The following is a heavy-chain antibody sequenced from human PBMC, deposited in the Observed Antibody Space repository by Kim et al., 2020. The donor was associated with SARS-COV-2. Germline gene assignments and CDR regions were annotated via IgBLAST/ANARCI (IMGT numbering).Heavy chain of an antibody. J-gene: IGHJ3*02. CDR1: GYTFTSYG. V-gene: IGHV1-18*01. CDR2: ISAYNGNT. CDR3: ARDYYDFWSGLGDDAFDI. D-gene: IGHD3-3*01. Sequence: ASVKVSCKAAGYTFTSYGISWVRKAPGQGLEWMGWISAYNGNTNYAQKLQGRVTMTTDTSTSTAYMELRSLRSDDTAVYYCARDYYDFWSGLGDDAFDIWGQGTMVTVSS.